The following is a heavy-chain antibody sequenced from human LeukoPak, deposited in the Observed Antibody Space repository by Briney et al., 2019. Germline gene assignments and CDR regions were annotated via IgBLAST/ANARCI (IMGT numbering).Heavy chain of an antibody. D-gene: IGHD2-15*01. CDR2: IIPIFGTA. V-gene: IGHV1-69*05. CDR3: AREPQIVVVVAATGIGAFDI. CDR1: GGTFSSYA. Sequence: SVKVSCKASGGTFSSYAISWVRQAPGQGLEWMGGIIPIFGTANYAQKFQGRVTITTDESTSTAYMELSSLRSEDTAVYYCAREPQIVVVVAATGIGAFDIWGQGTKVTVSS. J-gene: IGHJ3*02.